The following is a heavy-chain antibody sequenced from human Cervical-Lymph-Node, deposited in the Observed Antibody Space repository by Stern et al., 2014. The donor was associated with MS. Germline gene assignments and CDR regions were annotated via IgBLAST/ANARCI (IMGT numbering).Heavy chain of an antibody. Sequence: VQLVQSGGGVVQPGRSLRLSCAAPGFIFSNYAMHWVRQPPGEGLEWVAVVSSDGANTYFADSVKGRFTISRDNSKNTLYLQMNSLKIEDTAIYYCASQIWGQGTMVTVSS. CDR2: VSSDGANT. CDR3: ASQI. CDR1: GFIFSNYA. J-gene: IGHJ3*02. V-gene: IGHV3-30*01.